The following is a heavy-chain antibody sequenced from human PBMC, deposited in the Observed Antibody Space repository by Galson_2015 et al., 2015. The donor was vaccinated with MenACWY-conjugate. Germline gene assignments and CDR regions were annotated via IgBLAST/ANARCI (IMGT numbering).Heavy chain of an antibody. CDR2: VQKDGSYE. D-gene: IGHD5-18*01. V-gene: IGHV3-30*02. CDR1: GFILSGFY. Sequence: SLRLSCAASGFILSGFYMQWVRRAPGKGLEWVALVQKDGSYESYADSVKGRFTISRDNSRNTLYLQMNSLRVEDTAKYYCAKGLRANGYNFDYWGRGTLVTVSS. CDR3: AKGLRANGYNFDY. J-gene: IGHJ4*02.